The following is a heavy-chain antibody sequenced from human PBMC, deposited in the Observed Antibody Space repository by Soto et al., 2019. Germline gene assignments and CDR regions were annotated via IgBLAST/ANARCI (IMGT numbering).Heavy chain of an antibody. Sequence: QVQLVQSGAEVKKPGASVKFSCKASGYTFSNYALHWVRQAPGQRLEWMGWINADNGNTKYSQKFQGRVTFTRDTSASTAYMDLSSLRSEDTAVYYCASPSYGSGNYYWGQGTLVTVSS. D-gene: IGHD3-10*01. CDR3: ASPSYGSGNYY. CDR2: INADNGNT. CDR1: GYTFSNYA. J-gene: IGHJ4*02. V-gene: IGHV1-3*01.